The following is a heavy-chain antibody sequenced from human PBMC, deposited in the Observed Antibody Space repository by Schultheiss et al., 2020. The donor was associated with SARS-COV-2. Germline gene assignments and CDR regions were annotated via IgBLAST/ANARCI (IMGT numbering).Heavy chain of an antibody. J-gene: IGHJ4*02. CDR1: GGSFSGYY. CDR3: ARAFPQAYSGSYYGRMGHYFVY. Sequence: SETLSLTCAVYGGSFSGYYWSWIRQPPGKGLEWIGYIYYSGSTYYNPSLKSRVTISVDTSKNQFSLKLSSVTAADTAVYYCARAFPQAYSGSYYGRMGHYFVYWGPGTLVTVAS. V-gene: IGHV4-34*01. CDR2: IYYSGST. D-gene: IGHD1-26*01.